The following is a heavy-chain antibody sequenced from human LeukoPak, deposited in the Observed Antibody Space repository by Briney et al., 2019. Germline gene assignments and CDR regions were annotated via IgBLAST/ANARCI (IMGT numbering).Heavy chain of an antibody. V-gene: IGHV3-23*01. D-gene: IGHD2-2*02. CDR2: ISASGGTT. Sequence: GGSLRLSCAASGFTFSTYAMSWVRQAPGKGLEWVSVISASGGTTYYAASVKGRFTISRDSSKSTLYLHMSSLRAEDTAVYFCAKQCTYTAYPDFDSWGQGTLVTVSS. CDR1: GFTFSTYA. J-gene: IGHJ5*01. CDR3: AKQCTYTAYPDFDS.